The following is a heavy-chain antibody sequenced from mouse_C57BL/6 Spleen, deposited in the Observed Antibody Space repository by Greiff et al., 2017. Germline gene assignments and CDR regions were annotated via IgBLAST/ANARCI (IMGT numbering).Heavy chain of an antibody. Sequence: VQLKQSGPELVKPGASVKISCKASGYAFSSSWMNWVKQRPGKGLEWIGRIYPGDGDTNYNGKFKGKATLTADKSSSTAYMQLSSLTSEDSAVYFCARGVYYYGSSYDYWGQGTTLTVSS. J-gene: IGHJ2*01. CDR2: IYPGDGDT. V-gene: IGHV1-82*01. CDR3: ARGVYYYGSSYDY. CDR1: GYAFSSSW. D-gene: IGHD1-1*01.